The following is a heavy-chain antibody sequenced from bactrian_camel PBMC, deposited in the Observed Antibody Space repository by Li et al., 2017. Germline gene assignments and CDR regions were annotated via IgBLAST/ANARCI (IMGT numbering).Heavy chain of an antibody. CDR2: MHVDGST. V-gene: IGHV3S53*01. D-gene: IGHD2*01. CDR1: GYAESVNV. J-gene: IGHJ4*01. Sequence: HVQLVESGGNSVQAGGSLRLSCTMPGYAESVNVMGWFRQAPGKEREGVASMHVDGSTTYADSVKGRFTISKQHGKNTMSLQMNSLKPEDTAVYYCAAEPYCSGGYTMGQGTQVTVS.